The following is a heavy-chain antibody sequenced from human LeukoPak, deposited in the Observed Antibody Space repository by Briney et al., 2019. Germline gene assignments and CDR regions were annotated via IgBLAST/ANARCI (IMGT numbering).Heavy chain of an antibody. V-gene: IGHV3-48*04. D-gene: IGHD1-26*01. J-gene: IGHJ4*02. CDR2: ISSSSSTI. CDR1: GFTFSSYS. Sequence: GGSQRLSCAASGFTFSSYSMNWVRQAPGKGLEWVSYISSSSSTIYYADSVKGRFTISRDNAKNSLYLQMNSLRAEDTAVYYCARARAPPLFDYWGQGTLVTVSS. CDR3: ARARAPPLFDY.